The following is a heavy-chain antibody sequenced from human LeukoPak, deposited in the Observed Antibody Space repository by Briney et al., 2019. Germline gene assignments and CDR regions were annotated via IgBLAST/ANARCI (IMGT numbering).Heavy chain of an antibody. Sequence: PGGSLRLSCAASGFTVSGNYMSWVRQAPGKGLQWVSTIYKAGNTFYADSVRGRFTLSRDNSKNTLYLQMNSLRAEDTAIYYCARESVTSGWYLYWGQGTLVTVSS. CDR2: IYKAGNT. D-gene: IGHD6-19*01. CDR3: ARESVTSGWYLY. J-gene: IGHJ4*02. V-gene: IGHV3-53*01. CDR1: GFTVSGNY.